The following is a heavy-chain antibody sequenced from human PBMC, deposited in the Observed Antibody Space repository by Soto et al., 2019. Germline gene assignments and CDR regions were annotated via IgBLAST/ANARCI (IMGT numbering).Heavy chain of an antibody. J-gene: IGHJ5*02. CDR2: IIPILGIA. D-gene: IGHD3-22*01. CDR3: ARGRYDSSEIAGWSDP. Sequence: QVQLVQSGAEVKKPGSSVKVSCKASGGTFSSYTISWVRQAPGQGLEWMGRIIPILGIANYAQKFQGRVTITADKSTSTAYMELSSLRSEDTAVYYCARGRYDSSEIAGWSDPWGQGTLVTVSS. V-gene: IGHV1-69*02. CDR1: GGTFSSYT.